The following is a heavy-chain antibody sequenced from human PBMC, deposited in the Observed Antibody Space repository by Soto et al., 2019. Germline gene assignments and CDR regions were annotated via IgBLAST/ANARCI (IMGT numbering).Heavy chain of an antibody. D-gene: IGHD1-1*01. Sequence: PGGSLRLSCAASGFTFNNYAMGWVRQPPGKGLEWVSLIDSNGGDTYYVDSVKGRFTISRDNSKNTLYLQMNSLRAEDMAVYYCATQDFRGATGTTWGQGTLVTVSS. CDR3: ATQDFRGATGTT. J-gene: IGHJ4*02. CDR2: IDSNGGDT. CDR1: GFTFNNYA. V-gene: IGHV3-23*01.